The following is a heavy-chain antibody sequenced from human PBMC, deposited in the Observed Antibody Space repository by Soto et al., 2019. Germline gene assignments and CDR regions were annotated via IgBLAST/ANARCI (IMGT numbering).Heavy chain of an antibody. V-gene: IGHV3-33*01. J-gene: IGHJ4*02. CDR3: ARDVPQQYYYESSGPGDY. D-gene: IGHD3-22*01. CDR1: GFMFSNYG. CDR2: IWYDGSNK. Sequence: PGGSLRLSCAASGFMFSNYGMHWVRQAPGKGLEWVAAIWYDGSNKYYGDSVKGRFTISRDNSKNRLYLQMNSLRAEDTAVYYCARDVPQQYYYESSGPGDYWGQGTLVTVSS.